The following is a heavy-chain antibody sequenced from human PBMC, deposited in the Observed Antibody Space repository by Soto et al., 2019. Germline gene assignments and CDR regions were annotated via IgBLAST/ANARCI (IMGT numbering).Heavy chain of an antibody. D-gene: IGHD2-21*02. V-gene: IGHV3-23*01. CDR2: ISGSGGST. J-gene: IGHJ4*01. CDR3: AKDLRTVVTPHCVF. Sequence: PGGSLRLSCAASGFTFVDYAMSWVRQAPGKGLEWVSSISGSGGSTYYADSVKGRFTISRDNSENTLYLQMNSLRPDDTGVYYWAKDLRTVVTPHCVFWGHGTLVTVSS. CDR1: GFTFVDYA.